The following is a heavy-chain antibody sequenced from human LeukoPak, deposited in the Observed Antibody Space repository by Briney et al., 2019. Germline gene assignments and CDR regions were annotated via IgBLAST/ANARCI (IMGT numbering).Heavy chain of an antibody. CDR3: ARDEPLYCSSTSCHNWFDP. Sequence: SQTLSLTCAISGDSVSNNSAAWNWIRQSPPRGLEWLGRTYYRSKWYNDYAVSVKSRITINPDTSKNQFSLQLNSVTPEDTAVYYCARDEPLYCSSTSCHNWFDPWGQGTLVTVSS. CDR2: TYYRSKWYN. CDR1: GDSVSNNSAA. D-gene: IGHD2-2*01. V-gene: IGHV6-1*01. J-gene: IGHJ5*02.